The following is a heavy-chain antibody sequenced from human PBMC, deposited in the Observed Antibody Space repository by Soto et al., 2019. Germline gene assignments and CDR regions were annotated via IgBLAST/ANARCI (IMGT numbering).Heavy chain of an antibody. D-gene: IGHD3-10*01. CDR3: ASSALGYYYGMDV. CDR2: IIPIFGTA. CDR1: GGTFSSYA. J-gene: IGHJ6*02. V-gene: IGHV1-69*13. Sequence: SVKVSCKASGGTFSSYAISWVRQAPGQGLEWMGGIIPIFGTANYAQKFQGRVTITADESTSTAYMELSSLRSEDTAVYYCASSALGYYYGMDVWGQGTTVTVSS.